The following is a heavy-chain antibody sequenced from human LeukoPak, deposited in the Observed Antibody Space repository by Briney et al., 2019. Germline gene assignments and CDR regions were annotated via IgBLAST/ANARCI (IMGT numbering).Heavy chain of an antibody. CDR1: GYNFAGSW. V-gene: IGHV5-51*01. Sequence: PGESLKISCKGSGYNFAGSWIGWVRQMPGKGLEWMGIIYPGDSDTRYSPSFQGQVTISADKSISTAYLQWSSLKASDTAMYYCARQGGSSSWYYFDYWGQGTLVTVSS. D-gene: IGHD6-13*01. CDR2: IYPGDSDT. CDR3: ARQGGSSSWYYFDY. J-gene: IGHJ4*02.